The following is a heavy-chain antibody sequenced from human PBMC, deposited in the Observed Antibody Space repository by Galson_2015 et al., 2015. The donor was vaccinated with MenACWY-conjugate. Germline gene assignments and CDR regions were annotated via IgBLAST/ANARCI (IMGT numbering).Heavy chain of an antibody. J-gene: IGHJ4*02. CDR3: ARDLGYCNSAGCHYYFDS. D-gene: IGHD2-2*01. V-gene: IGHV3-11*06. CDR2: IDSSSSNK. Sequence: SLRLSCAASGFTFSDYYMGWIRQAPGKGLEWISYIDSSSSNKHYADSVKGRFTISRDNANNSLYLRMNSLRVEDTAVYYCARDLGYCNSAGCHYYFDSWGQGTLVTVSS. CDR1: GFTFSDYY.